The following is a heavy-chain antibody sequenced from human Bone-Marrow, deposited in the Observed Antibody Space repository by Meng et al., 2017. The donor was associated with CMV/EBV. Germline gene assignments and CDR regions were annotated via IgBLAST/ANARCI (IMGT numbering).Heavy chain of an antibody. CDR2: INPSGGST. CDR3: ARGYSSAYDFWSGYYPGWYFNL. V-gene: IGHV1-46*01. J-gene: IGHJ2*01. Sequence: ASVKVSCKASGYTFTSYYMHWVRQAPGQGLEWMGIINPSGGSTSYAQKFQGRVTMTRDTSTSTVYMELSSLRSEDTAVYYCARGYSSAYDFWSGYYPGWYFNLWGRGTLVTVSS. CDR1: GYTFTSYY. D-gene: IGHD3-3*01.